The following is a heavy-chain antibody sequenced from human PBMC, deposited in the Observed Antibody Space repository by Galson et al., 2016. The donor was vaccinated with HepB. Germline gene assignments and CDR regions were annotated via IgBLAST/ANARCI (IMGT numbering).Heavy chain of an antibody. J-gene: IGHJ4*02. CDR2: IWSDGSHQ. Sequence: SLRLSCAASGFTFSDYDMHWVRQAPGKGLEWVALIWSDGSHQYYGDSVKGRLTVSRDNSNEMLYLHMNSLRAEDTALYYCAREEFGDYYFFDNWGQGTLVLVSS. D-gene: IGHD2-21*02. CDR3: AREEFGDYYFFDN. CDR1: GFTFSDYD. V-gene: IGHV3-33*01.